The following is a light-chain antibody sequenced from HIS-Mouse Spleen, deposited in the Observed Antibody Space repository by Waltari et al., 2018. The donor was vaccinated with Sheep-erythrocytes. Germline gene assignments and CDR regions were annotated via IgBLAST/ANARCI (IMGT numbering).Light chain of an antibody. CDR2: EVR. J-gene: IGLJ3*02. Sequence: QSALTQPPSASGSPGPSVTISCTGTSSHVGGYNYVSWYQQHPGKAPKRMIYEVRRRPSGGLICFAGYKDSNAADLSGAGGQADDEADNYSSADAGSDEWVFGGGTKL. V-gene: IGLV2-8*01. CDR3: SADAGSDEWV. CDR1: SSHVGGYNY.